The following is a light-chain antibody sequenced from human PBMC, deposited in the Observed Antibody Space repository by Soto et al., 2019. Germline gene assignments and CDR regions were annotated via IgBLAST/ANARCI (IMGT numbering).Light chain of an antibody. Sequence: DIQMTQSPSTLSASVGDRVTITCRASQSVSSWLAWYQQKPGKAPKLLIYKASSLKSGVPSRFSGSGSVTEFTLTISSLQPDDFATYYCQQYNSYMWTFGQGTKVEI. CDR3: QQYNSYMWT. CDR2: KAS. J-gene: IGKJ1*01. V-gene: IGKV1-5*03. CDR1: QSVSSW.